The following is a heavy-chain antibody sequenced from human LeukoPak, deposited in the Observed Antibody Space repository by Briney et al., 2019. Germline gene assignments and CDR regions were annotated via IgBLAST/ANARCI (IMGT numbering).Heavy chain of an antibody. J-gene: IGHJ4*02. CDR2: IIPILGIA. CDR3: ARDKFIAAAGPIDY. Sequence: ASVKVSCKASGGTFSSYAISWVRQAPGQGLEWMGRIIPILGIANYAQKFQGRVTITADKSTSTAYMELSSLRSEDTAVYYCARDKFIAAAGPIDYWGQGTLVTVSS. V-gene: IGHV1-69*04. D-gene: IGHD6-13*01. CDR1: GGTFSSYA.